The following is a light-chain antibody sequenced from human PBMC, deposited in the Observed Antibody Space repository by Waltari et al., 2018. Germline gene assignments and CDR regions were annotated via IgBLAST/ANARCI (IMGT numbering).Light chain of an antibody. Sequence: EVVLTQSPVTLSLAAGEIATLSCRASESVSNYLAWYQQKPGQSPRLLIYDTSKRATGIPARFSGSGYGTDFTLTINNLEAEDFALYYCQQGSILPLTFGGGTNVEIK. CDR1: ESVSNY. J-gene: IGKJ4*01. V-gene: IGKV3-11*01. CDR3: QQGSILPLT. CDR2: DTS.